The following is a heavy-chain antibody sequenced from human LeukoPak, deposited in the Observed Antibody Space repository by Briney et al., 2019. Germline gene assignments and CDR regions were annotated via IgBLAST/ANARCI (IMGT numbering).Heavy chain of an antibody. D-gene: IGHD3-10*01. CDR3: ARGFGATDFDY. CDR1: GGSSSSSSYY. Sequence: SETLSLTCTVSGGSSSSSSYYWGWIRQPPGKGLEWIGNIYYRGSTYYNPSLKSRVTTSVDTSKNQFSLKLSSVTAADTAVYYCARGFGATDFDYWGQGTLVTVSS. CDR2: IYYRGST. J-gene: IGHJ4*02. V-gene: IGHV4-39*01.